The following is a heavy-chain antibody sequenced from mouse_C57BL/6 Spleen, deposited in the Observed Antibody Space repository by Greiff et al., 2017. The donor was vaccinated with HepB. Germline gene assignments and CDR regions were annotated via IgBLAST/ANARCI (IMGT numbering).Heavy chain of an antibody. V-gene: IGHV1-72*01. Sequence: VQLQQPGAELVKPGASVKLSCKASGYTFTSYWMHWVKQRPGRGLEWIGRIDPNSGGTKYNEKFKSKATLTADKPSSTSYRQLSSLTSEDAAVYYCARFPAYYSNYVDDWGKGTTLTVAS. D-gene: IGHD2-5*01. CDR3: ARFPAYYSNYVDD. CDR1: GYTFTSYW. J-gene: IGHJ2*01. CDR2: IDPNSGGT.